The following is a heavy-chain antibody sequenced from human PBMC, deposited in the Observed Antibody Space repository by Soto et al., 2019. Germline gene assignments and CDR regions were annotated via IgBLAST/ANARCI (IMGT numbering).Heavy chain of an antibody. CDR1: GYAFSNNY. CDR2: INPSGGST. J-gene: IGHJ4*02. V-gene: IGHV1-46*01. CDR3: GRAGSYYFDSRMDS. Sequence: QVQLVQSGAEVVQPGATVKVSCKASGYAFSNNYMPWTLQAPGQALEWMGIINPSGGSTSYSERFQGRVTMTSDTSTATAYLEVRSLRPEDTAVYYCGRAGSYYFDSRMDSWGQGTLVTVSS. D-gene: IGHD3-22*01.